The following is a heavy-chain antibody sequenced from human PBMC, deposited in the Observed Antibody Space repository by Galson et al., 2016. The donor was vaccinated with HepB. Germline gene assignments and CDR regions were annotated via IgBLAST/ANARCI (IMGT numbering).Heavy chain of an antibody. Sequence: SETLSLTCTVSGGSISSSSYYWGWIRQPPGKGLDWIGSIYYSGSTYYNPSLKSRVTISVDTSKNQFSLKLSSVTAADTAVYYCARQSDDFWSGFRPQWFDPLGQGTLVTVSS. CDR3: ARQSDDFWSGFRPQWFDP. J-gene: IGHJ5*02. CDR2: IYYSGST. V-gene: IGHV4-39*01. D-gene: IGHD3-3*01. CDR1: GGSISSSSYY.